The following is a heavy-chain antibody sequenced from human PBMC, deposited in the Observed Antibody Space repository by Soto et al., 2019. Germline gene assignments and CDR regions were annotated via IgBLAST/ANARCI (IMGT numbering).Heavy chain of an antibody. J-gene: IGHJ3*02. Sequence: GWSLRLSCASSVFTFMDYYMTWIRQAPGKGLEWAAYISSSGSGIYYPDSVKGRFTISRDNAKNSLYLQMSSLRAEDTAVYFCARAYSDAFDIWGQGTMVTVSS. CDR3: ARAYSDAFDI. CDR1: VFTFMDYY. D-gene: IGHD2-15*01. CDR2: ISSSGSGI. V-gene: IGHV3-11*01.